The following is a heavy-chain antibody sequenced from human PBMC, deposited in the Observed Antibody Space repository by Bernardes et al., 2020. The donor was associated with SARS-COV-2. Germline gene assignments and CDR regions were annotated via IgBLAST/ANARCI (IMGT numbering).Heavy chain of an antibody. CDR2: IKSKADGGTT. V-gene: IGHV3-15*01. CDR3: ARGEVWGMLEWLNPGY. CDR1: GFIFSDAW. D-gene: IGHD3-3*01. J-gene: IGHJ4*02. Sequence: GGSLRLSCAASGFIFSDAWMTWVRQAPGKGLEWVGRIKSKADGGTTDYAAPVKDRFTISRDDSKNTLYLQMSSLTIADTAIYYCARGEVWGMLEWLNPGYWGRGTLVTVSS.